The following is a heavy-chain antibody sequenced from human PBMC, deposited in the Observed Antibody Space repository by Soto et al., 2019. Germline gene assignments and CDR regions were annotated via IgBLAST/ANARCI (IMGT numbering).Heavy chain of an antibody. CDR2: IYYSGST. D-gene: IGHD3-22*01. V-gene: IGHV4-31*03. CDR3: AREGDSSGYYRY. CDR1: GGSISSGGYY. J-gene: IGHJ4*02. Sequence: KTSETLSLTCTVSGGSISSGGYYWSWIRHHPGKGLEWIGYIYYSGSTYYNPSLKSRVTISVDTSKNPFSLKLSSVTAAATAVYYGAREGDSSGYYRYWGQGTLVTVSS.